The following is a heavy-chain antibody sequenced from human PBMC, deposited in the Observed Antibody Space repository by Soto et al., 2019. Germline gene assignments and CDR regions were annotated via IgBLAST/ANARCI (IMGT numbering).Heavy chain of an antibody. CDR1: GFTFSSYA. Sequence: SLRLSCAASGFTFSSYAMHWVRQAPGKGLEWVAVISYDGSNKYYADSVKGRFTISRDNSKNTLYLQMNSLRAEDTAVYYCAHYRPGYCSGGSCYFDYWGQGTLVTVSS. CDR2: ISYDGSNK. CDR3: AHYRPGYCSGGSCYFDY. D-gene: IGHD2-15*01. J-gene: IGHJ4*02. V-gene: IGHV3-30-3*01.